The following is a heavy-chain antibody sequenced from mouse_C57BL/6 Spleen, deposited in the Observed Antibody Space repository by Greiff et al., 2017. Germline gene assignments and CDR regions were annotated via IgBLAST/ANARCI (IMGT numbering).Heavy chain of an antibody. D-gene: IGHD2-4*01. CDR2: LYPGDGDT. CDR3: ARMFYDYGYAMDY. J-gene: IGHJ4*01. CDR1: GYAFSSYW. Sequence: VQLQQSGAELVKPGASVKISCKASGYAFSSYWMNWVKQRPGKGLEWIGQLYPGDGDTNYNGKFKGKATLTADKSSSTAYMQLSSLTSEDSAVYFCARMFYDYGYAMDYWGQGTSVTVSS. V-gene: IGHV1-80*01.